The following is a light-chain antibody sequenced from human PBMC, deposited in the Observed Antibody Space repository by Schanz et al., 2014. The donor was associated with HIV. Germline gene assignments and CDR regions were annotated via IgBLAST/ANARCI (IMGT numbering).Light chain of an antibody. V-gene: IGLV2-14*02. CDR2: EGT. Sequence: QSVLTQPASVSGSLGQSITISCTGTSSDVGGYNLVSWYQHHPDKAPKLIIYEGTKRPSGVSYRFSGSKSGNTASLTISGLQPEDEADYYCATWDDNLPGWVFGGGTKLTVL. CDR3: ATWDDNLPGWV. CDR1: SSDVGGYNL. J-gene: IGLJ3*02.